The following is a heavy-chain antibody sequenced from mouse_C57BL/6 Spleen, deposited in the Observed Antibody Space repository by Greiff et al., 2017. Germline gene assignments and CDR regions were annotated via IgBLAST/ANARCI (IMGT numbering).Heavy chain of an antibody. CDR2: IWSGGST. J-gene: IGHJ1*03. Sequence: QVQLQQSGPGLVQPSQSLSITCTVSGFSLTSYGVHWVRQSPGKGLEWLGVIWSGGSTDYNAAFISRLSISKDNSKSQVFFKMNSLQADDTAIYYCARKEGNGKGYFDVWGTGTTVTVSS. CDR3: ARKEGNGKGYFDV. V-gene: IGHV2-2*01. CDR1: GFSLTSYG. D-gene: IGHD2-1*01.